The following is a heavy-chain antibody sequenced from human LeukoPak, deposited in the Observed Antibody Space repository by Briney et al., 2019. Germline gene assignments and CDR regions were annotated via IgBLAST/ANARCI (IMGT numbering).Heavy chain of an antibody. Sequence: GGSLRLSCAASGFTFSSYGMHWVRQAPGKGLEWVAVISYDGSNKYYADSVKGRFTISRDNSKNTLYLQMNSLRAEDTAVYYCARDASYAFDXXXQGTXVTVSS. CDR2: ISYDGSNK. V-gene: IGHV3-30*19. CDR1: GFTFSSYG. CDR3: ARDASYAFDX. J-gene: IGHJ3*02.